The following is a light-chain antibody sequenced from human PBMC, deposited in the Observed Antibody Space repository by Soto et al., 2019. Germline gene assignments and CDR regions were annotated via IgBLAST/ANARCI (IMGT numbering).Light chain of an antibody. CDR3: QQYGASPET. Sequence: EIVVTHSPATLSLSPGERATLSFSASQSVSSAYLAWYQQKPGQAPRLLIYNVSRRATGIPDRFSGSGSGTDFTLTVSRLEPEDFAVYYCQQYGASPETFGQGTKVDIK. J-gene: IGKJ1*01. CDR2: NVS. V-gene: IGKV3-20*01. CDR1: QSVSSAY.